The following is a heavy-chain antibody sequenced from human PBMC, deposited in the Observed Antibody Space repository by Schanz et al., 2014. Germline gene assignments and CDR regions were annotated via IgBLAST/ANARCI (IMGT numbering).Heavy chain of an antibody. CDR2: IGVDGTTT. CDR1: TFTFSSDW. Sequence: EVQLAESGGGLVQPGGSLRLSCAASTFTFSSDWMSWVRQAPGKGLEWVSVIGVDGTTTYYADSVKGRFTISRDNSKNTLYLQMNSLRPEDTAVYYCARGLIAAAGGAFDYWGQGTLVAASA. D-gene: IGHD6-13*01. CDR3: ARGLIAAAGGAFDY. V-gene: IGHV3-23*04. J-gene: IGHJ4*02.